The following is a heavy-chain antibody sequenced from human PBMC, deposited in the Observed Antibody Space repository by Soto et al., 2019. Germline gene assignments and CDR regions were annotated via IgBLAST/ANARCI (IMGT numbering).Heavy chain of an antibody. CDR2: IIPIFGTA. V-gene: IGHV1-69*06. J-gene: IGHJ6*02. CDR3: ARTEGITLIEASYYYYGMDV. CDR1: GGTFSSYA. Sequence: QVQLVQSGAEVKKPGSSVKVSCKASGGTFSSYAISWVRQAPGQGLEWMGGIIPIFGTANYAQKFQGRVTITADKSTSTAYMELSSLRSEDTAVYYCARTEGITLIEASYYYYGMDVWGQGTTVTVSS. D-gene: IGHD3-22*01.